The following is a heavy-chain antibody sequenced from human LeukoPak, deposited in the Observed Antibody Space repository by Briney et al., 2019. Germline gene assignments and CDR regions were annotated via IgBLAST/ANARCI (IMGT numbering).Heavy chain of an antibody. CDR1: GGSFSGYY. J-gene: IGHJ6*03. CDR3: ARHGGTTTVTHYYYYYMDV. V-gene: IGHV4-34*01. Sequence: SETLSLTCAVYGGSFSGYYWSWNRQPPGKGLEWIGEINHSGSTNYNPSLKSRVTISVDTSKNQFSLKLSSVTAADTAVYYCARHGGTTTVTHYYYYYMDVWGKGTTVTISS. CDR2: INHSGST. D-gene: IGHD4-17*01.